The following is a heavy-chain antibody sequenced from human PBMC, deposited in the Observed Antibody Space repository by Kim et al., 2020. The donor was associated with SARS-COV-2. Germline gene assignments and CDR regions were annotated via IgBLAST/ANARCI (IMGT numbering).Heavy chain of an antibody. D-gene: IGHD3-3*01. J-gene: IGHJ4*02. CDR2: INTNTGDP. CDR3: ARVYDLEWTQYYFDS. V-gene: IGHV7-4-1*02. CDR1: GYTFTDYP. Sequence: ASVKVSCKASGYTFTDYPIHWVRQAPGQGLEWMGWINTNTGDPTYAQGFTGRFVFSLDTSVGTAYLQISVLKAGDTAVYYCARVYDLEWTQYYFDSWGQGALVIVSS.